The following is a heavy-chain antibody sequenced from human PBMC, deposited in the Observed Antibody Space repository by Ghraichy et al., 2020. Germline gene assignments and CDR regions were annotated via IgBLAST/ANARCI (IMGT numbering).Heavy chain of an antibody. J-gene: IGHJ4*02. V-gene: IGHV3-9*01. CDR1: GFTFDDYA. CDR2: ISWNSGSI. D-gene: IGHD4-17*01. Sequence: GGSLRLSCAASGFTFDDYAMHWVRQAPGKGLEWVSGISWNSGSIGYADSVKGRFTISRDNAKNSLYLQMNSLRAEDTALYYCAKDLDDYGASPFDYWGQGTLVTVSS. CDR3: AKDLDDYGASPFDY.